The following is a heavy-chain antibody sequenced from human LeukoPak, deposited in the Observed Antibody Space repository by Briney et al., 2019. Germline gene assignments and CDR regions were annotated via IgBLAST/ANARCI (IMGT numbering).Heavy chain of an antibody. Sequence: GASVKVSCKASGYTFTSHDINWVRRATGQGLEWMGWMNPNSGNTGYAQKFQGRVTTTRNTSISTAYMELSSLRSEDTAVYYCARAPYDSSGYYLYYFDYWGQGTLVTVSS. CDR2: MNPNSGNT. D-gene: IGHD3-22*01. V-gene: IGHV1-8*01. J-gene: IGHJ4*02. CDR3: ARAPYDSSGYYLYYFDY. CDR1: GYTFTSHD.